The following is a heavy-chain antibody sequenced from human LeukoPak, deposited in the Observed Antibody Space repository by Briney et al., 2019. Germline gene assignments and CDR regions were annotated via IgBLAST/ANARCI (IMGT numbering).Heavy chain of an antibody. V-gene: IGHV3-30*04. CDR1: GFTFSSYA. CDR3: ARGRGVVVTAILAGDAFDI. D-gene: IGHD2-21*02. J-gene: IGHJ3*02. Sequence: PGGSLRLSCAASGFTFSSYAMHWVRQAPGKGLEWVAVISYDGSNKYYADSVKGRFTISRDNSKNTLYLQINSLRAEDTAVYYCARGRGVVVTAILAGDAFDIWGQGTMVTVSS. CDR2: ISYDGSNK.